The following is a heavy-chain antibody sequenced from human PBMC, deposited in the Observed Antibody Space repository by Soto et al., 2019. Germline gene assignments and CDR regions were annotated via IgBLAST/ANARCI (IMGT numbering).Heavy chain of an antibody. CDR1: GFTFSSYA. V-gene: IGHV3-23*01. CDR2: ISGSGGST. Sequence: EVQLLESGGGLVQPGGSLRLSCAACGFTFSSYAMSWVRQAPGKGLEWVSAISGSGGSTYYADSVKGRFTISRDNSKNTLYLQMNSLRAEDTAVYYCAKDQEIVVAEPGNWFDPWGQGTLVTVSS. J-gene: IGHJ5*02. CDR3: AKDQEIVVAEPGNWFDP. D-gene: IGHD3-22*01.